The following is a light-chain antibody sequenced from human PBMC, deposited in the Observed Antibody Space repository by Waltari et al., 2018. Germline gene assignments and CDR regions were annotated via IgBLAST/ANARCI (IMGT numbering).Light chain of an antibody. CDR3: CSYAGTYTYV. CDR2: DVS. J-gene: IGLJ1*01. CDR1: SSDVGGYNY. V-gene: IGLV2-11*01. Sequence: QSALTHPRSVSGSPGQSVTIPRTGTSSDVGGYNYVSWYQQHPGKAPKLMIYDVSKRPSGVPDRFSGSKSGNTASLTISGLQAEDEADYYCCSYAGTYTYVFGTGTKVTVL.